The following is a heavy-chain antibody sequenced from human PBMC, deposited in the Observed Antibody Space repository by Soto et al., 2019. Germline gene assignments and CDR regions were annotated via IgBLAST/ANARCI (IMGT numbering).Heavy chain of an antibody. CDR2: IYYSGST. CDR1: GGSISSGGYY. J-gene: IGHJ6*02. V-gene: IGHV4-31*03. Sequence: SETLSLTCTVSGGSISSGGYYWSWIRQHPGKGLEWIGYIYYSGSTYYNPSLKSRVTISVDTSKNQFSLKLSSVTAADTAVYYCAIYRFGELFHGMDVWGQGTTVTVSS. CDR3: AIYRFGELFHGMDV. D-gene: IGHD3-10*01.